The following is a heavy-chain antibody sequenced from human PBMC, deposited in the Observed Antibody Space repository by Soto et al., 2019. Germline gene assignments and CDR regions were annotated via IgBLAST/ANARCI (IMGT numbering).Heavy chain of an antibody. CDR1: RLSFNTLG. Sequence: GGSLRLSCVASRLSFNTLGISLFPQAPGEGLDWVSSINACGGNTYYADSLKGRFTVSRHNSKNTLHLQMDTLRADDTVIYYCAKDSYNDFWNGPYYHLEYWGQGTQVTVSS. CDR3: AKDSYNDFWNGPYYHLEY. D-gene: IGHD3-3*01. V-gene: IGHV3-23*01. CDR2: INACGGNT. J-gene: IGHJ4*02.